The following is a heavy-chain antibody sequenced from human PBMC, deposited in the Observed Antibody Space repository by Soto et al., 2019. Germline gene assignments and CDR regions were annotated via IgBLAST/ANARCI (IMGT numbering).Heavy chain of an antibody. D-gene: IGHD2-15*01. CDR1: GFTFSSYG. CDR2: ISYDGSNK. V-gene: IGHV3-30*18. Sequence: GGSLRLSCAASGFTFSSYGMHWVRQAPGKGLEWVAVISYDGSNKYYADSVKGRFTISRDNSKNTLYLQMNSLRAEDTAVYYCAKGEDIVVVVAAAYYYYGMDVWGQGTTVTVSS. CDR3: AKGEDIVVVVAAAYYYYGMDV. J-gene: IGHJ6*02.